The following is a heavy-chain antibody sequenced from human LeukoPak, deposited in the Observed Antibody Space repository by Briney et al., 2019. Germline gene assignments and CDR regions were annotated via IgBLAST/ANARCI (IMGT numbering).Heavy chain of an antibody. V-gene: IGHV3-21*01. CDR2: IISSSSYI. D-gene: IGHD2-15*01. CDR1: GFTFSTYS. CDR3: ARDPQYCSGGSCYSFDY. Sequence: GGSLRLSCAASGFTFSTYSMNWVRQAPGKGLEWVSSIISSSSYIYYADSVKGRFTISRDSAKNSLYLQMNSLRAEDTAVYYCARDPQYCSGGSCYSFDYWGQGTLVTVSS. J-gene: IGHJ4*02.